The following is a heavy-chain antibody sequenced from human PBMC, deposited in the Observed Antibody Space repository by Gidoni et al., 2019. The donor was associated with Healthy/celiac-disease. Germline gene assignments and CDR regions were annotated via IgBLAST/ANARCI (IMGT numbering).Heavy chain of an antibody. J-gene: IGHJ3*02. V-gene: IGHV3-7*01. Sequence: EVQLVESGGGLVQPGGSLRLSCAASGFTFSSYWMSWVRQDTGKGLEWVANIKQDGSEKYYVDSVKGRFTISRDNAKNSLYLQMNSLRAEDTAVYYCARIYGDGGSYAFDIWGQGTMVTVSS. D-gene: IGHD4-17*01. CDR2: IKQDGSEK. CDR3: ARIYGDGGSYAFDI. CDR1: GFTFSSYW.